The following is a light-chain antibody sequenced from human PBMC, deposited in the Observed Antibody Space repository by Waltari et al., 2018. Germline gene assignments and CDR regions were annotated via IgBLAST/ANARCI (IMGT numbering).Light chain of an antibody. CDR1: SSDVGGYNY. Sequence: QSALTQPASVSGSPGQSITISCTGTSSDVGGYNYVSWYQQQPGKSPKLMIYEVSNRPSGVSNRSSCSKSGNTAALTISGLQAEDDADYYCSSYTSSSTLVVFGGGTKLTVL. V-gene: IGLV2-14*01. CDR3: SSYTSSSTLVV. J-gene: IGLJ2*01. CDR2: EVS.